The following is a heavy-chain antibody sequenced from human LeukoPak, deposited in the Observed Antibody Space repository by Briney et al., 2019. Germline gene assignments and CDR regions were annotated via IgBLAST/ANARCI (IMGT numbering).Heavy chain of an antibody. CDR1: GGSISRYY. CDR2: IYYSGST. CDR3: ARDLGPDFWSGP. J-gene: IGHJ5*02. Sequence: PSETLSLTCTVSGGSISRYYWSWIRQPPGKGLEWIGYIYYSGSTNYNPSLKSRVTISVDTSKNQFSLKLSSVTAADTAVYYCARDLGPDFWSGPWGQGTLVTVSS. V-gene: IGHV4-59*01. D-gene: IGHD3-3*01.